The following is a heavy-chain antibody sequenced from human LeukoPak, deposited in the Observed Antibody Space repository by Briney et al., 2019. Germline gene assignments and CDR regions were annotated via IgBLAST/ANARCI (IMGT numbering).Heavy chain of an antibody. Sequence: GGSLPQSLAVSGFTFRSVSCTSVRQAPGKGLEGVSSISSSIRYIYYADSVKGRFTISRAYAKNSLYFQMNSLRAEATAVYYCTRAGQWLVFENYVDYWGQGTLVTVSS. CDR2: ISSSIRYI. D-gene: IGHD6-19*01. CDR1: GFTFRSVS. V-gene: IGHV3-21*01. J-gene: IGHJ4*02. CDR3: TRAGQWLVFENYVDY.